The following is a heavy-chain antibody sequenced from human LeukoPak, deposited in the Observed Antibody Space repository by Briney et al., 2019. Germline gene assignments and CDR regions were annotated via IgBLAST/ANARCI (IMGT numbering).Heavy chain of an antibody. CDR1: GYTFTSHH. Sequence: ASVKVSCKASGYTFTSHHMHWVRQAPGQGREWMGWINPNSGGTNYAQKFQGRVTMTRDTSISTAYMELSRLRSDDTAVYYCARDRGGLAAAAPGDYWGQGTLITVSS. J-gene: IGHJ4*02. D-gene: IGHD6-13*01. V-gene: IGHV1-2*02. CDR2: INPNSGGT. CDR3: ARDRGGLAAAAPGDY.